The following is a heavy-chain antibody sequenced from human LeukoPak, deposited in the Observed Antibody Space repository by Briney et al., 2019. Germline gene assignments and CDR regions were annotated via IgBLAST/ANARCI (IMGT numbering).Heavy chain of an antibody. J-gene: IGHJ4*02. CDR1: GFTFSSYA. CDR3: ARDEGRYYYDSSGVRDFDY. V-gene: IGHV3-30-3*01. CDR2: ISYDGSNK. D-gene: IGHD3-22*01. Sequence: GGSLRLSCAASGFTFSSYAMHWVRQAPGKGLEWVAVISYDGSNKYYADSVKGRFTISRDNSKNTLYLQMNSLRAEDTAVYYCARDEGRYYYDSSGVRDFDYWGQGTLVTVSS.